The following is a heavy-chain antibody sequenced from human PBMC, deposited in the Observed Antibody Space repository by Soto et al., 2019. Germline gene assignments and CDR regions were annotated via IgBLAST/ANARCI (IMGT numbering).Heavy chain of an antibody. V-gene: IGHV1-18*01. CDR1: GDSFTSYG. CDR3: ARSVSLSWYWFDP. D-gene: IGHD6-13*01. CDR2: ISAYNGNT. J-gene: IGHJ5*02. Sequence: ASVKVSCEACGDSFTSYGISWVRQAPGQGLEWMGWISAYNGNTNYAQKLQGRVTMTTDTSTSTAYMELRSLRSDDTAVYYCARSVSLSWYWFDPWGQGTLVTVSS.